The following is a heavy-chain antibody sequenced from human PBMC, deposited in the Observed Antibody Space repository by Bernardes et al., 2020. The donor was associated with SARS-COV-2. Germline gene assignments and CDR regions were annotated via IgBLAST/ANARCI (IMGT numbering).Heavy chain of an antibody. CDR1: GFIFSDYY. CDR3: ATLPWLELWLQGFYLGS. D-gene: IGHD5-18*01. Sequence: GSLRLSCAASGFIFSDYYMSWIRQAPGKGLEWISYIDSSDSIRNYADPVKGRFTVSRDNAKNSLYLQMNSLRDEDTAVYYCATLPWLELWLQGFYLGSWSQGTLVTVSS. J-gene: IGHJ4*02. V-gene: IGHV3-11*01. CDR2: IDSSDSIR.